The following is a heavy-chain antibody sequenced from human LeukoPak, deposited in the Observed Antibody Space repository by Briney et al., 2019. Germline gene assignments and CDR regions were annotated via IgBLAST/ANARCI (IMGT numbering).Heavy chain of an antibody. Sequence: ASVKVSCKASGYTFTSYAISWVRQAPGQGLEWMGWISADNGNTDYAQRFQGRVTMTTDTSTSTAYIGLRSLRSDDTAVYYCARVCAMIGRQHNDAFDIWGQGTMVTVSS. D-gene: IGHD3-22*01. V-gene: IGHV1-18*01. CDR3: ARVCAMIGRQHNDAFDI. J-gene: IGHJ3*02. CDR1: GYTFTSYA. CDR2: ISADNGNT.